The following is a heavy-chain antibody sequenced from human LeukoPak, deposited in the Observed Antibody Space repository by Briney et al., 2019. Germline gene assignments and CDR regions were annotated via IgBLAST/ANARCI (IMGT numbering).Heavy chain of an antibody. CDR1: GGSISSYY. CDR3: ARQGMVRGVISWFDP. J-gene: IGHJ5*02. D-gene: IGHD3-10*01. CDR2: IYYSGST. V-gene: IGHV4-59*08. Sequence: SETLSLTCTVSGGSISSYYWSWIRQPPGKGLEGFGYIYYSGSTNYNPSLKSRVTISVDTSKNQFSLKLSSVTAADTAVYYCARQGMVRGVISWFDPWGQGTLVTVSS.